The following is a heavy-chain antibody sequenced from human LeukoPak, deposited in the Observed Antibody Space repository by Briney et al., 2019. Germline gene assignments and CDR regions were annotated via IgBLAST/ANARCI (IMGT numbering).Heavy chain of an antibody. D-gene: IGHD2-21*02. Sequence: ASVMVSCKASGYTFTSYGISWVRQAPGQGLEWMGWISAYNGNTNYAQKLQGRVTMTTDTSTSTAYMELRSLRSDDTAVYYCARDPNLAYCGGDCSLFDYWGQGTLVTVSS. V-gene: IGHV1-18*01. CDR2: ISAYNGNT. CDR3: ARDPNLAYCGGDCSLFDY. J-gene: IGHJ4*02. CDR1: GYTFTSYG.